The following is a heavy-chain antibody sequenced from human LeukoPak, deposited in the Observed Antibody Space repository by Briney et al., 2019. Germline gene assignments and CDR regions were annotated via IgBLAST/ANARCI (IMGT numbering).Heavy chain of an antibody. J-gene: IGHJ4*02. CDR3: ARGATVEYFDH. CDR1: GGSISSGGYY. CDR2: IYDSENT. Sequence: SQTLSLTCTVSGGSISSGGYYWSWIRQHPGKGLEWIGYIYDSENTHYISSLKSRVTISVDTSKNQFSLKLSSVTAADTAVCYCARGATVEYFDHWGQGTLVTVSS. V-gene: IGHV4-31*03. D-gene: IGHD1-26*01.